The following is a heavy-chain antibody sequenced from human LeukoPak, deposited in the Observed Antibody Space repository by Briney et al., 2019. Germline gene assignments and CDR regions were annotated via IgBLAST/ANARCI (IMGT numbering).Heavy chain of an antibody. J-gene: IGHJ4*02. V-gene: IGHV3-64*01. CDR3: ARRYSSYDPSDY. CDR1: GFTFSTYD. Sequence: PGGSLRLSCAASGFTFSTYDMHWVRQAPGKGLEFVSAISSNGGTTYYANSVKGRFTISRSNSRNTLYLQMGSLRAEDMAVYYCARRYSSYDPSDYWGQGTLVTVSS. D-gene: IGHD5-12*01. CDR2: ISSNGGTT.